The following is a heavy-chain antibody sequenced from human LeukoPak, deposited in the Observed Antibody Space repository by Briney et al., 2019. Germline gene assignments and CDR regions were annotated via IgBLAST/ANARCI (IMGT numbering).Heavy chain of an antibody. CDR1: GFTFSSYD. J-gene: IGHJ4*02. CDR2: IGTAGDT. CDR3: ARGVLDPYYFDY. D-gene: IGHD3/OR15-3a*01. Sequence: GGSLRLSCAASGFTFSSYDMHWVRQATGKGLEWVSAIGTAGDTYYPGSVKGRFTISRENAKNSLYLQMNSLRAGDTAVYYCARGVLDPYYFDYWGQGTLVTVSS. V-gene: IGHV3-13*01.